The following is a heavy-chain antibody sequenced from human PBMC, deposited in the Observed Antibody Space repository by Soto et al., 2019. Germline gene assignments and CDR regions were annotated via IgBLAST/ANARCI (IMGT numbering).Heavy chain of an antibody. J-gene: IGHJ4*02. D-gene: IGHD2-15*01. CDR2: ISGSGGST. Sequence: VQLLESGGGLVQPGGSLRLSCAASGFTFSSYAMSWVRQAPGKGLEWVSAISGSGGSTYYADSVKGRFTISRDNSKNTLYLQMNSLRAEDTAVYYCAKDKGREDIVVVVAANYFDYWGQGTLVTVSS. CDR3: AKDKGREDIVVVVAANYFDY. CDR1: GFTFSSYA. V-gene: IGHV3-23*01.